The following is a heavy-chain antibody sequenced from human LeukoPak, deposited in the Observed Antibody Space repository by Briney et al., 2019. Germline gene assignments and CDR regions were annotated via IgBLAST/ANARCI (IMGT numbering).Heavy chain of an antibody. Sequence: KSGGSLRLSCAASGFTFSSYAMHWVRQAPGKGLEWVSSISSSSSYMYYADSVKGRFTISRDNAKKSLYLQMNSLRAEDTAVYYCARNFDYDSRGYYGVRGFDPWGQGTLVTVSS. CDR3: ARNFDYDSRGYYGVRGFDP. CDR1: GFTFSSYA. CDR2: ISSSSSYM. J-gene: IGHJ5*02. V-gene: IGHV3-21*01. D-gene: IGHD3-22*01.